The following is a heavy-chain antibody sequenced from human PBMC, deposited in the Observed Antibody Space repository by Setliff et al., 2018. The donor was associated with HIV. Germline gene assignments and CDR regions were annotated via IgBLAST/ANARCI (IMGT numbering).Heavy chain of an antibody. CDR2: INWDGGST. D-gene: IGHD2-21*02. V-gene: IGHV3-20*04. CDR3: ARENVVVTSINQYNWFDP. CDR1: GLPFDGYD. Sequence: RPGGSLRLSCAASGLPFDGYDMSWVRQAPGKGLEWVSSINWDGGSTAYADSVKGRFTISRDNAKNSLYLQMSSLRVDDTAFYFCARENVVVTSINQYNWFDPWGHGTLVTVSS. J-gene: IGHJ5*02.